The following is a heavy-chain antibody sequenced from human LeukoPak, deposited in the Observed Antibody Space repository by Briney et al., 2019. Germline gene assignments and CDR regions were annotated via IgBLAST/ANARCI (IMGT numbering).Heavy chain of an antibody. V-gene: IGHV2-5*08. J-gene: IGHJ4*02. CDR2: IYWHDDK. D-gene: IGHD3-22*01. CDR1: GGSINRGGYY. CDR3: AHSKTSYYYDSSGYYYEPFYFDY. Sequence: TLSLTCTVSGGSINRGGYYWSWIRQPPGKALEWLALIYWHDDKRYSPSLKSRLTITKDTSKNQVVLTMTNMDPVDTATYYCAHSKTSYYYDSSGYYYEPFYFDYWGQGTLVTVSS.